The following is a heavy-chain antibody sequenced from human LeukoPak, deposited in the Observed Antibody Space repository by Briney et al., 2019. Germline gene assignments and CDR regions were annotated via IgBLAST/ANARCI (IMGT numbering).Heavy chain of an antibody. CDR3: AKSGYCSGGSCYAFDY. V-gene: IGHV3-30*18. CDR1: GFTFSSYG. D-gene: IGHD2-15*01. Sequence: GGSLRLFCAASGFTFSSYGMHWVRQAPGKGLEWVAVISYDGSNKYYADSVKGRFTISRDNSKNTLYLQMNSLRAEDTAVYYCAKSGYCSGGSCYAFDYWGQGTLVTVSS. CDR2: ISYDGSNK. J-gene: IGHJ4*02.